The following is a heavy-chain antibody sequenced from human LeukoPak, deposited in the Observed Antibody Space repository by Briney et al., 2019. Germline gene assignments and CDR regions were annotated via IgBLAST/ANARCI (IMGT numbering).Heavy chain of an antibody. CDR1: GFKFADYA. D-gene: IGHD2-8*02. CDR3: IRAKFGVGAYWQFDY. CDR2: IRSKALGGSS. J-gene: IGHJ4*02. V-gene: IGHV3-49*04. Sequence: PGGSLRLSCSASGFKFADYAVIWVRRAPGKGLEWVASIRSKALGGSSDFTASVKGRLTDSRDDHKSIAYLQMTSLQTDDTRIYYCIRAKFGVGAYWQFDYWAQGTLVTVSS.